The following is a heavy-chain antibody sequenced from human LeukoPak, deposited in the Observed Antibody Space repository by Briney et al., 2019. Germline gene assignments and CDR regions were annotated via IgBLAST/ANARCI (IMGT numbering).Heavy chain of an antibody. CDR2: ISGSGGST. CDR3: AKCGFGNYYGMDV. D-gene: IGHD5-12*01. J-gene: IGHJ6*02. Sequence: GGSLRLSCAASGFTFSSYAMSWVRQAPGKGLEWVSAISGSGGSTYYADSVKGRFTISRDNAKNSLYLQMNSLRAEDTALYYCAKCGFGNYYGMDVWGQGTTVTVSS. V-gene: IGHV3-23*01. CDR1: GFTFSSYA.